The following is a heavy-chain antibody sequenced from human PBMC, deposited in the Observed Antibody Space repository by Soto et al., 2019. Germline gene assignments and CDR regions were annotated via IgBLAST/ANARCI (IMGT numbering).Heavy chain of an antibody. J-gene: IGHJ6*02. CDR1: GFTFGDYE. D-gene: IGHD2-2*01. Sequence: LRLSCTASGFTFGDYEMRWVRQAPGKGREGEGFIRSKAYGGSTEYAAPVKGRFTISRDDSKSIAYLQINSLKTEDTAVYYCTRDLAPPDWVLGYAYGMDVWGQGTTVTVSS. CDR3: TRDLAPPDWVLGYAYGMDV. CDR2: IRSKAYGGST. V-gene: IGHV3-49*04.